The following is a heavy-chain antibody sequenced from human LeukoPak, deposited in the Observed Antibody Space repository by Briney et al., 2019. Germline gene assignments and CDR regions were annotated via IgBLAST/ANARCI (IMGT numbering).Heavy chain of an antibody. CDR2: VWYDGSKT. CDR1: GFTFGNYG. Sequence: GGSLRLSCAASGFTFGNYGMHWARQAPGKGLEWVAVVWYDGSKTHYGDFVRGRFTVSRDISKNTLYLEMNSLRAEDTAVYYCAKDVVSDCSGHNCWAHFDYWGQGTLVTVSS. V-gene: IGHV3-33*06. J-gene: IGHJ4*02. D-gene: IGHD2-15*01. CDR3: AKDVVSDCSGHNCWAHFDY.